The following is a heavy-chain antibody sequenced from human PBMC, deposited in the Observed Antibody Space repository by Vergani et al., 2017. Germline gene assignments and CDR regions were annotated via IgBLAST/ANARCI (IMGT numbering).Heavy chain of an antibody. CDR2: MNPNSGNT. CDR1: GYTFTSYD. CDR3: ARAKTGGKKLERPWFDP. V-gene: IGHV1-8*01. D-gene: IGHD1-1*01. Sequence: QVQLVQSGAEVKKPGASVKVSCKASGYTFTSYDINWVRQATGQGLEWMGWMNPNSGNTGYAQKFQGRVTMTRNTSISTAYMELSSLRSEDTGVYYCARAKTGGKKLERPWFDPWGQGTLVTVSS. J-gene: IGHJ5*02.